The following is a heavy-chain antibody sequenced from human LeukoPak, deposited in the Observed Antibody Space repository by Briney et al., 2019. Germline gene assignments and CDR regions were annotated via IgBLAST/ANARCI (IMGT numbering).Heavy chain of an antibody. CDR1: GYTFTAYD. J-gene: IGHJ4*02. CDR3: ARDLDRRIAAAGIDY. V-gene: IGHV1-2*06. Sequence: GASVKVSYKASGYTFTAYDMHWVRQAPGQGLEWMGRTNPNSGGTNYAQKSQCRVTITSDTSISTAYMELSRLRSDDTAVYYCARDLDRRIAAAGIDYWGQGTLVTVSS. D-gene: IGHD6-13*01. CDR2: TNPNSGGT.